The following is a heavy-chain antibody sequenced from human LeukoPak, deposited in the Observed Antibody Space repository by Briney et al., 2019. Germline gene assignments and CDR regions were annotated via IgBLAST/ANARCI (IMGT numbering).Heavy chain of an antibody. CDR3: AKDGNYYDSSGYSD. CDR2: IRGSGGST. CDR1: GFTFSGYA. V-gene: IGHV3-23*01. J-gene: IGHJ4*02. D-gene: IGHD3-22*01. Sequence: PGASLRLSCAASGFTFSGYAMSWVRQAPGKGLEWVSVIRGSGGSTYYADSVKGRFTISRDNSKNTLYLQTNSLRAEDTAVYYCAKDGNYYDSSGYSDWGQGTLVTVSS.